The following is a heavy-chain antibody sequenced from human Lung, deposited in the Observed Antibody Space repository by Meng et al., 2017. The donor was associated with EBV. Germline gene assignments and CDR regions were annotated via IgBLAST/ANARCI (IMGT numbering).Heavy chain of an antibody. J-gene: IGHJ4*02. CDR2: IYHSGST. D-gene: IGHD2-21*01. V-gene: IGHV4-30-2*01. CDR3: AGAQQGDYHNSYYFDY. CDR1: GGSTSSGGYS. Sequence: PLQASGPGLVKPYQTRSLTCAASGGSTSSGGYSWSWIWKPPGKGLEWIGYIYHSGSTYYNPSLKSRVTISVDRSKNQFSLKLSSVTAADTAVYYCAGAQQGDYHNSYYFDYWGQGTLVTVSS.